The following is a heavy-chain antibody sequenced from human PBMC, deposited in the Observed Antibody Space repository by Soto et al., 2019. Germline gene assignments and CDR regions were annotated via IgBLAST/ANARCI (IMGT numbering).Heavy chain of an antibody. CDR2: IYYSGST. CDR3: ARVNSPYYYDSSGYYFYYYYYGMDV. J-gene: IGHJ6*02. V-gene: IGHV4-59*01. CDR1: GVSIRRYY. Sequence: TLPVEWPVAGVSIRRYYWSWSRQPQGKGLEWIGYIYYSGSTNYNPSLKSRVTISVDTSKNQFSLKLSSVTAADTAVYYCARVNSPYYYDSSGYYFYYYYYGMDVWGQGTTVTVSS. D-gene: IGHD3-22*01.